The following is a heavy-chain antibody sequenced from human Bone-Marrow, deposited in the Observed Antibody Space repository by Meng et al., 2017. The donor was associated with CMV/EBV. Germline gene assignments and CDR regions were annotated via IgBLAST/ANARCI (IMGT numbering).Heavy chain of an antibody. CDR3: ARDRYCSSTSCARQDWFDP. D-gene: IGHD2-2*01. CDR1: GFSFSDSA. CDR2: INSDGSST. V-gene: IGHV3-74*01. Sequence: GESLKISCAVSGFSFSDSAMHWVRQAPGKGLVWVSRINSDGSSTSYADSVKGRFTISRDNAKNTLYLQMNSLRAEDTAVYYCARDRYCSSTSCARQDWFDPWGQGTLVTVLL. J-gene: IGHJ5*02.